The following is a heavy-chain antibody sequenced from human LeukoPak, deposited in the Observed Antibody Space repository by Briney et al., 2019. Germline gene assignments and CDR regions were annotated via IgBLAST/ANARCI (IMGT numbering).Heavy chain of an antibody. J-gene: IGHJ4*02. CDR2: ISSTGGTI. CDR3: AKERDYRVSTSCDY. V-gene: IGHV3-48*01. CDR1: GFTFSSNS. D-gene: IGHD3-10*01. Sequence: GGSLRPSCAASGFTFSSNSMNWVRQAPGKGLEWVSYISSTGGTIYYADSMKGRFTISRDNSKNTLYLQMTSLRGEDTALYYCAKERDYRVSTSCDYWGQGTQVTVSS.